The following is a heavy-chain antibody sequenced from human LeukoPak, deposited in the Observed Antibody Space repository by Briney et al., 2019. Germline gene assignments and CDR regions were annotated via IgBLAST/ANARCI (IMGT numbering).Heavy chain of an antibody. CDR2: ISSSSSTI. J-gene: IGHJ3*02. Sequence: PGGSLRLSCAASGFTFSSYSMNWVRQAPGKGLEWVSYISSSSSTIYYADSVKGRFTISRGNAKNSLYLQMNSLRAEDTAVYYCASPGHYYDSSGSLDAFDIWGQGTMVTVSS. CDR3: ASPGHYYDSSGSLDAFDI. D-gene: IGHD3-22*01. CDR1: GFTFSSYS. V-gene: IGHV3-48*01.